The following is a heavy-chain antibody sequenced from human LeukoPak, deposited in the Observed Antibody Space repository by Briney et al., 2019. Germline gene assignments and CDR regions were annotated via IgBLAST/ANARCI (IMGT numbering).Heavy chain of an antibody. CDR2: IYTSGST. CDR3: AREYSSSSGRVFDC. Sequence: PSETLSLTCTVSGGSICTYYWSWIRQPAGKGLEWIGRIYTSGSTNYNPSLKSRVTMSVDTSKNQFSLTLNSVTAADTAVYYCAREYSSSSGRVFDCWGQGTLVTVSS. J-gene: IGHJ4*02. D-gene: IGHD6-6*01. V-gene: IGHV4-4*07. CDR1: GGSICTYY.